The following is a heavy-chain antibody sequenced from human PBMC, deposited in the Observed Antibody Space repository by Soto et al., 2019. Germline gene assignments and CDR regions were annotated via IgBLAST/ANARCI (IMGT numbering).Heavy chain of an antibody. CDR1: GGSINSSRYY. CDR3: ARHFRPQGWYGYY. J-gene: IGHJ4*02. V-gene: IGHV4-39*01. CDR2: LYYSGNT. Sequence: QLQLQESGPGLVKSSETLSLICTVSGGSINSSRYYWGWIRQPPGKGLEWIGNLYYSGNTYYNPSLKSRVIISADTSEYQFSPKLRSVTAADTAVYYCARHFRPQGWYGYYWGQGTLVTVSS. D-gene: IGHD6-13*01.